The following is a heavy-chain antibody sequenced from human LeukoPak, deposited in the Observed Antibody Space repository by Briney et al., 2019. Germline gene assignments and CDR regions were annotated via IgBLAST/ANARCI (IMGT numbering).Heavy chain of an antibody. CDR1: GFTFSSYA. J-gene: IGHJ3*02. D-gene: IGHD2-21*02. Sequence: GGSLSLSCAASGFTFSSYAMRWVRQAPGKGLEWVSAISGSVGSTYYADSVKVRFTISRDNSKNTLYLQMNSLRAEDTAVYYCAKDIVLVTRHAFDIWGQGTMVTVSS. V-gene: IGHV3-23*01. CDR2: ISGSVGST. CDR3: AKDIVLVTRHAFDI.